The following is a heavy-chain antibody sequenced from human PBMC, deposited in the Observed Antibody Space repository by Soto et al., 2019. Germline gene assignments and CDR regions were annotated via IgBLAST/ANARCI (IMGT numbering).Heavy chain of an antibody. V-gene: IGHV1-3*01. CDR1: GYTFTISA. CDR3: ARSIVVVTALDY. CDR2: INAGNGNT. Sequence: ASVKVSCKASGYTFTISAMHWVRQAPGQRLEWMGWINAGNGNTKYSQKFQGRVTITRDTSASTAYMELSSLRSEDTAVYYCARSIVVVTALDYWGQGTLVTVSS. D-gene: IGHD2-21*02. J-gene: IGHJ4*02.